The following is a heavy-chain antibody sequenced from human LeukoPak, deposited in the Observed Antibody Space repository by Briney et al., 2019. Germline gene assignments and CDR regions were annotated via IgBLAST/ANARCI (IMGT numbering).Heavy chain of an antibody. V-gene: IGHV3-21*01. D-gene: IGHD3-16*01. CDR2: ISSGSSFI. J-gene: IGHJ5*02. CDR3: ARDQGGERWFHP. CDR1: GFTFGSYA. Sequence: PGGSLRLSCAASGFTFGSYAMNWVRQAPGKGLEWVSSISSGSSFIYYADSVKGRFTISRDNAKNSLYLQMNSLRAEDTAIYYCARDQGGERWFHPWGQGTLVTVCS.